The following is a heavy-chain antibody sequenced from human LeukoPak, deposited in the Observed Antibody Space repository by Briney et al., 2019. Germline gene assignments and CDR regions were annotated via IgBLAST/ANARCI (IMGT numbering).Heavy chain of an antibody. Sequence: SETLSLTCAVSGGSISSSNWWSWVRQPPGKGLEWIGEIYHSGSTNYNPSLKGRVTISVDKSKNQFSLKLSSVTAADTAVYYCAREHSEHTQNGAFDIWGQGTMVTVSS. V-gene: IGHV4-4*02. CDR3: AREHSEHTQNGAFDI. J-gene: IGHJ3*02. CDR2: IYHSGST. D-gene: IGHD1-14*01. CDR1: GGSISSSNW.